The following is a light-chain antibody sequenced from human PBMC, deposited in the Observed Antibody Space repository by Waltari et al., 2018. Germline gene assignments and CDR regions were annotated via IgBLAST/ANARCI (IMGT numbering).Light chain of an antibody. CDR3: SSYTRRSYWV. Sequence: QSALTQPASVSGSPGQSITISCTGTSSDVGFYDFVSWFQQHPGKAPKVMIYKVNNRPSGVSNRFSGSKRANTAALAISGLQAEDEADYYCSSYTRRSYWVFGGGTQLTVL. CDR1: SSDVGFYDF. CDR2: KVN. J-gene: IGLJ3*02. V-gene: IGLV2-14*01.